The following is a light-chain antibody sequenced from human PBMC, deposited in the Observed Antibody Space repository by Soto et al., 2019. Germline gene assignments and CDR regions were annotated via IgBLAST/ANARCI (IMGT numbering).Light chain of an antibody. J-gene: IGLJ7*01. CDR2: DVT. CDR3: SSYAGSSIPVA. CDR1: SSDVGGYNF. Sequence: QSVLTQPPSASGSPGQSVTISCTWASSDVGGYNFVSWYQHHPGKAPRLMIYDVTQRPSGVPDRFSGSKSGNTASLTVSGLQVDDEAYYYCSSYAGSSIPVAFGGGTQLTVL. V-gene: IGLV2-8*01.